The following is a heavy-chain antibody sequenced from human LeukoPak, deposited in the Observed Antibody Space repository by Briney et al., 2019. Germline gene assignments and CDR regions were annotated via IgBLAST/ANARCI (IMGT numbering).Heavy chain of an antibody. CDR1: GGTFSSYA. CDR3: ARHVYYYGLDY. V-gene: IGHV1-69*13. CDR2: ISPIFGTA. D-gene: IGHD3-10*01. Sequence: SVKVSCKASGGTFSSYAISWVRQDPGQGLEWMGGISPIFGTAKYAQKFQGRVTITADESTSTAYMELSSLRSEDTAVYYCARHVYYYGLDYWGEGTLVTVSS. J-gene: IGHJ4*02.